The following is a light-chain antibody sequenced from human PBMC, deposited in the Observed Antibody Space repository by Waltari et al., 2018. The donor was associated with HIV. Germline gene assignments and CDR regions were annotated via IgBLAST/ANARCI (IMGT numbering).Light chain of an antibody. Sequence: QSVLTQPPSVSGAPGQRVTLPCTGSSSNIGAGYDVHWYQQLPGTAPKLLIYGNSNRPSGVPDRFSGSKSGTSASLAITGLQAEDEADYYCQSYDSSLSVWVFGGGTKLTVL. CDR2: GNS. CDR3: QSYDSSLSVWV. V-gene: IGLV1-40*01. CDR1: SSNIGAGYD. J-gene: IGLJ3*02.